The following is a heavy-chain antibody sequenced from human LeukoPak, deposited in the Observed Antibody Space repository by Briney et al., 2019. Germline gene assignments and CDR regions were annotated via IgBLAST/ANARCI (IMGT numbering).Heavy chain of an antibody. Sequence: PSETLSLTCAVYGGSFSGYYWSWIRQPPGKGLEWIGEINHSGSTNYNPSLKSRVTISVDTSKNQFSLKLSSVTAADTAVYYCASARKSIAARPGRLDYWGQGTLVTVSS. CDR3: ASARKSIAARPGRLDY. D-gene: IGHD6-6*01. CDR1: GGSFSGYY. CDR2: INHSGST. J-gene: IGHJ4*02. V-gene: IGHV4-34*01.